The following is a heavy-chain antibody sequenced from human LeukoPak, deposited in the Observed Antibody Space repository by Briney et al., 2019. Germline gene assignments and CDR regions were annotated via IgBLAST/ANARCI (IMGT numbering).Heavy chain of an antibody. Sequence: GGSLRLSCAASGFTFSSYWMSWVRQAPGKGLEWVANIKHDGSETNYVDSVKGRFTISRDNAKNSLHLQMNSLRVEDTAVYYCAKNGGPHGMDVWGQGTTVTVSS. J-gene: IGHJ6*02. CDR2: IKHDGSET. V-gene: IGHV3-7*02. CDR3: AKNGGPHGMDV. D-gene: IGHD3-16*01. CDR1: GFTFSSYW.